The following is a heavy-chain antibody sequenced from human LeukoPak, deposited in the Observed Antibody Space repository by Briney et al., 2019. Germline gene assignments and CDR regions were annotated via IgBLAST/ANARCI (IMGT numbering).Heavy chain of an antibody. Sequence: ASVKVSCKASGYTFTGYYMHWVRQAPGQGLEWMGWINPNSGGTNYAQKFQGRVTMTEDTSTDTAYMELSSLRSEDTAVYYCATPRLGNWNYEGAFDIWGQGTMVTVSS. CDR3: ATPRLGNWNYEGAFDI. CDR1: GYTFTGYY. V-gene: IGHV1-2*02. J-gene: IGHJ3*02. D-gene: IGHD1-7*01. CDR2: INPNSGGT.